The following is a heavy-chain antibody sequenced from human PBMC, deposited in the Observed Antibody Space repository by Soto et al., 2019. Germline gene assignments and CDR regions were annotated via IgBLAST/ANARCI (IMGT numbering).Heavy chain of an antibody. Sequence: GASVKVSCKASGGTFSSYAISWVRQAPGQGLEWMGRIIPILGIANYAQKFQGRVTITADKSTSTAYMELSSLRSEDTAVYYCAREGVVVVPAATSNWFDPWGQGTLVTVSS. CDR2: IIPILGIA. CDR3: AREGVVVVPAATSNWFDP. V-gene: IGHV1-69*04. CDR1: GGTFSSYA. D-gene: IGHD2-2*01. J-gene: IGHJ5*02.